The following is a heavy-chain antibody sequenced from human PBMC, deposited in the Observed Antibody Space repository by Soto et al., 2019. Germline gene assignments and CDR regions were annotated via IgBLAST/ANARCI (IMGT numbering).Heavy chain of an antibody. Sequence: SETLSLTCAVYGGSFSGYYWSWIRQPPGKGLEWIGEINHSGSTNYNPSLKSRVTISVDTSKNQFSLKLSSVTAADTAVYYCVWNEGQLHYYYGMDVWGQGTTVTVSS. CDR2: INHSGST. V-gene: IGHV4-34*01. D-gene: IGHD1-1*01. J-gene: IGHJ6*02. CDR1: GGSFSGYY. CDR3: VWNEGQLHYYYGMDV.